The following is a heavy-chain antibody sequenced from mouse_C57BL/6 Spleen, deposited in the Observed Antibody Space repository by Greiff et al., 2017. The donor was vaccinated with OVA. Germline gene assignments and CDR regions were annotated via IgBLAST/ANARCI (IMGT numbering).Heavy chain of an antibody. Sequence: QVQLQQPGAELVKPGASVKMSCKASGYTFTSYWITWVKQRPGQGLEWIGDIYPGSGSTNYNEKFKSKATLTVDTSASTAYMQHSSLTSEDSAVYYCARGAAQATRDYGGQGTTLTVSS. CDR3: ARGAAQATRDY. V-gene: IGHV1-55*01. CDR1: GYTFTSYW. CDR2: IYPGSGST. D-gene: IGHD3-2*02. J-gene: IGHJ2*01.